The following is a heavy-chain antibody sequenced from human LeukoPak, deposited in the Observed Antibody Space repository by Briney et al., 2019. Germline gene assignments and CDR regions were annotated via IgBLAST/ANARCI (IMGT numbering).Heavy chain of an antibody. Sequence: GGSLRLSCAASGFTFSSYAMSWDRQAPGKGLEWVSAISGSGGSTYYADSVKGRFTISRDNSKNTLYLQMNSPRAEDTAVYYCARDRLGEPREYYFDYWGQGTLVTVSS. CDR1: GFTFSSYA. J-gene: IGHJ4*02. V-gene: IGHV3-23*01. D-gene: IGHD2-21*01. CDR2: ISGSGGST. CDR3: ARDRLGEPREYYFDY.